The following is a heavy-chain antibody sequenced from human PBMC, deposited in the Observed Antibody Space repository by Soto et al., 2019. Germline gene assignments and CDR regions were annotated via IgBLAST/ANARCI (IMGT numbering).Heavy chain of an antibody. CDR3: VRHGNGTPFYFHF. D-gene: IGHD1-1*01. J-gene: IGHJ4*02. CDR1: GYRFINYW. Sequence: EVQLVQSGAEVKKPGESLRLSCQGSGYRFINYWISWVRQMPGKGLEWVGRIDPSDSYTVYSPSFQGHVTISIDTAINTAFLEWRSLQASDTAMYYCVRHGNGTPFYFHFWGRGTLVPVSS. CDR2: IDPSDSYT. V-gene: IGHV5-10-1*03.